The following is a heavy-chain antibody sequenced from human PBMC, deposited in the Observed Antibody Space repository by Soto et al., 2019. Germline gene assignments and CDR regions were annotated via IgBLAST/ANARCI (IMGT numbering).Heavy chain of an antibody. V-gene: IGHV3-48*03. CDR3: ASPIRASRLGGYGNYYYGMDV. J-gene: IGHJ6*02. D-gene: IGHD5-12*01. CDR2: ISSSGSTI. CDR1: GFTFSSYE. Sequence: PGGSLRLSCAASGFTFSSYEMNWVRQAPGKGLEWVSYISSSGSTIYYADSVKGRFTISRDNAKNSLYLQMNSLSAEDTAVYYCASPIRASRLGGYGNYYYGMDVWGQGTTVTVSS.